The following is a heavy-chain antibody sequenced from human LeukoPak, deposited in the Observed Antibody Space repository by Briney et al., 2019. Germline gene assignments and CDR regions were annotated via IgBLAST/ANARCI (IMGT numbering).Heavy chain of an antibody. CDR3: MTAAGYNFGQY. CDR1: GLTVNNNY. J-gene: IGHJ4*02. D-gene: IGHD5-18*01. CDR2: LYTGGNT. Sequence: PGGSLRLSCAASGLTVNNNYMNWVRQAPGKGLEWVSALYTGGNTYYADSVRGRFTISRDNSKNTLYLQMNGLRAEDTAIYYCMTAAGYNFGQYWGQGTLVTVSS. V-gene: IGHV3-53*01.